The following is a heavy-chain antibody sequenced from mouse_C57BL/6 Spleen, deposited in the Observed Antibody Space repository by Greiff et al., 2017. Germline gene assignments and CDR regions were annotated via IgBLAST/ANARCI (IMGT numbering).Heavy chain of an antibody. CDR2: IYPGDGDT. J-gene: IGHJ1*03. CDR3: AREGGYREHWYFDV. V-gene: IGHV1-80*01. Sequence: QVQLQQSGAELVKPGASVKISCKASGYAFSSYWMNWVKQRPGKGLEWIGQIYPGDGDTNYNGKFKGKATLTADKSSSTAYMQLSSLTSEDSAVYFCAREGGYREHWYFDVWGTGTTGTVSS. CDR1: GYAFSSYW. D-gene: IGHD2-2*01.